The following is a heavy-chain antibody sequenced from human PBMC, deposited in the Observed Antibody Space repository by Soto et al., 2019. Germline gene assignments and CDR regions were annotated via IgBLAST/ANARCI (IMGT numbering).Heavy chain of an antibody. V-gene: IGHV4-59*01. Sequence: QVQLQESGPGLVKPSETLSLTCTVSGCSISSYYLSWIRQPPGKGLEWIGYIYYRGSTNDNPALKRRVTISVDTSKNQFTLKLSSVTAADTALFYCARFNGYFDLGGRGTLFTVSS. CDR3: ARFNGYFDL. CDR1: GCSISSYY. CDR2: IYYRGST. J-gene: IGHJ2*01.